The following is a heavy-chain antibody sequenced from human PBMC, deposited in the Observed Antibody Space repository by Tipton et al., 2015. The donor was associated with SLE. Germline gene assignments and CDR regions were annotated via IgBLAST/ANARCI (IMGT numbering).Heavy chain of an antibody. CDR1: GGSISSDTYY. J-gene: IGHJ4*02. CDR3: ARAYDFWSGYYS. Sequence: TLSLTCIVSGGSISSDTYYWSWLRQPAGKGLEWIGHIYTSGSTNYNPPLKTRVTISVDMSKNQFSLKLSSVTAADTAVYYCARAYDFWSGYYSWGQGILVTVSS. D-gene: IGHD3-3*01. CDR2: IYTSGST. V-gene: IGHV4-61*09.